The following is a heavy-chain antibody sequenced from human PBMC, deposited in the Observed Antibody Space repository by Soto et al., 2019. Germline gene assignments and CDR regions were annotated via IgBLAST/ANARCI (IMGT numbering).Heavy chain of an antibody. J-gene: IGHJ4*02. Sequence: EVQLVESGGGLVQPGGSLRLSCAGSGFTFSNYWMHWVRQAPGKGLEWVSRIDHDGPTDYADSVRGRFTISRDNAATTLYLQMHSLRPEATAVYYCVRDSHGDYWGQGTLVTVSS. V-gene: IGHV3-74*01. CDR3: VRDSHGDY. CDR2: IDHDGPT. CDR1: GFTFSNYW.